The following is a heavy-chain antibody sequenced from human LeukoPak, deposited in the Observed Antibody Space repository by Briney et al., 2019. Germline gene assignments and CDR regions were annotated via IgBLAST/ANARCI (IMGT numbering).Heavy chain of an antibody. Sequence: ASVKVSCKASGYTFTSYGISWVRQAPGQGLEWMGWISAYNGNTNYAQKLQGRVTMTTDTSTSTAYMELRSLGSDDTAVYYCARDPSTYYYDSSGYYLDYWGQGTLVTVSS. CDR2: ISAYNGNT. D-gene: IGHD3-22*01. CDR3: ARDPSTYYYDSSGYYLDY. V-gene: IGHV1-18*01. CDR1: GYTFTSYG. J-gene: IGHJ4*02.